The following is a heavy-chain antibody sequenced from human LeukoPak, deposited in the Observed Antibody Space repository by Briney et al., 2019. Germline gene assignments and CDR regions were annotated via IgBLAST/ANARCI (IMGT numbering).Heavy chain of an antibody. CDR2: INWNGGST. V-gene: IGHV3-20*04. D-gene: IGHD5-18*01. Sequence: GGSLRLSCAASGFTFDDYGMSWVRQAPGKGLEWVSGINWNGGSTGYADSVKGRFTISRDNAKNSLYLRMNSLRAEDTALYYCARGRGYSYGTHFDYWGQGTLVTVSS. CDR1: GFTFDDYG. J-gene: IGHJ4*02. CDR3: ARGRGYSYGTHFDY.